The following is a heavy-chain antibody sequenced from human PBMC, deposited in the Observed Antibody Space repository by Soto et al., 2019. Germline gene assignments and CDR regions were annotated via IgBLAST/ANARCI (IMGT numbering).Heavy chain of an antibody. CDR1: GFTFSNAW. V-gene: IGHV3-15*01. D-gene: IGHD6-13*01. Sequence: GALRLSCAASGFTFSNAWMSWVRQAPGKGLEWVGRIKSKTDGGTTDYAAPVKGRFTISRDDSKNTLYLQMNSLKTEDTAVYYCTTDYSSSWYLDWFDPWGQGTLVTVSS. J-gene: IGHJ5*02. CDR2: IKSKTDGGTT. CDR3: TTDYSSSWYLDWFDP.